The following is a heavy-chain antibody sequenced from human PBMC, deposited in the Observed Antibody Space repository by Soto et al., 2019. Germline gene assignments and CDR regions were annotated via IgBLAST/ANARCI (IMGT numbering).Heavy chain of an antibody. CDR2: IYYSGST. CDR3: ARNYPQFDP. CDR1: GGSISTYY. Sequence: PSETLSLTCTVSGGSISTYYWSWIRQPPGKGLEWIGYIYYSGSTNYNPSLKSRISMSVDTSRNQFSLKLSSISAADTAVYYCARNYPQFDPWGQGTLVTVSS. V-gene: IGHV4-59*01. J-gene: IGHJ5*02. D-gene: IGHD3-10*01.